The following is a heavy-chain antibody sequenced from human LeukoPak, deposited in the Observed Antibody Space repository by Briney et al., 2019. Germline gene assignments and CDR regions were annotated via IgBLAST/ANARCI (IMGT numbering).Heavy chain of an antibody. J-gene: IGHJ6*02. CDR1: GFGFGQYE. Sequence: PGGSLRLSCAASGFGFGQYEMNWVRQAPGKGLEWIAYISVRAGTIYYGDSAEGRFTISRDDAKNSLYLQMNGLRVEDTAIYYCAKDFPHYYEVPHGMDVWDQGTTVTV. D-gene: IGHD3-22*01. CDR3: AKDFPHYYEVPHGMDV. CDR2: ISVRAGTI. V-gene: IGHV3-48*03.